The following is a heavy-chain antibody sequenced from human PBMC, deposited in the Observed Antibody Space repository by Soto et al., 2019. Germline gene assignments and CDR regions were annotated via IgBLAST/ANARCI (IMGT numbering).Heavy chain of an antibody. J-gene: IGHJ6*02. D-gene: IGHD6-13*01. CDR3: ARYSNNWFQTEGMDV. V-gene: IGHV4-4*07. CDR1: VDSITTYY. CDR2: IDTSGNT. Sequence: SETLSLTCTVSVDSITTYYWSWIRHPAGKGLEWIGRIDTSGNTNYNPSLKSRVTMSVDTSKKQFSLKLTSVTAADTAVYYCARYSNNWFQTEGMDVWGQGTTVTV.